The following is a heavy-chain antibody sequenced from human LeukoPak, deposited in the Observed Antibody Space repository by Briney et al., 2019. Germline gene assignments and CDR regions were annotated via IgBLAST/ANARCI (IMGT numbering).Heavy chain of an antibody. J-gene: IGHJ4*02. V-gene: IGHV3-74*01. CDR1: GFTFSSYW. Sequence: PGGSLRLSCAASGFTFSSYWVHWVRQVPGKGLEWVSRIHTDGSSTTYADSVKGRFTISRDNGRNTVFLQMTSLRADDTAVYYCGRGALYGQMAAFDYWGQGALVTVST. CDR3: GRGALYGQMAAFDY. CDR2: IHTDGSST. D-gene: IGHD2-8*01.